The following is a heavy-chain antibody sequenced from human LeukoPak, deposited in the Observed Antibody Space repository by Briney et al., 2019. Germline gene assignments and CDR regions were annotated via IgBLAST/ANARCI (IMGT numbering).Heavy chain of an antibody. J-gene: IGHJ3*02. CDR1: GFTFSSYW. D-gene: IGHD5-18*01. CDR2: INTDGSST. CDR3: ARERRTAMAKDGFDI. Sequence: AGGSLRLSCAASGFTFSSYWMHWVRQAPGKGLVWVSRINTDGSSTSYADSVKGRFTISRDNAKNTLYLQMNSLRAEDTAVYYCARERRTAMAKDGFDIWGQGTMVTLSS. V-gene: IGHV3-74*01.